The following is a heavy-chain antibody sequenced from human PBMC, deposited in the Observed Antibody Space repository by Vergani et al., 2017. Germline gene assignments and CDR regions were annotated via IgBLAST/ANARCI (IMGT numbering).Heavy chain of an antibody. Sequence: EVQLVETGGGLIQPGGSLRLSCAASGFTVSSNYMSWVRQAPGKGLEWVSVIYSGGSTYYADSVKGRFTISRDNSKNTLYLQMNSLRAEVTAVYYCARATGPSNYGQLVLYYYYMDVWGKGTTVTVSS. J-gene: IGHJ6*03. V-gene: IGHV3-53*02. CDR3: ARATGPSNYGQLVLYYYYMDV. D-gene: IGHD6-6*01. CDR1: GFTVSSNY. CDR2: IYSGGST.